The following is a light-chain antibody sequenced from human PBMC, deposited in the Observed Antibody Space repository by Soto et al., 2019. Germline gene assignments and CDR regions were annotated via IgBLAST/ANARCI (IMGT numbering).Light chain of an antibody. Sequence: DIQMTQSPCTLSASVGDIVTITCRASQSISSWLAWYQQKPGKAPKLLIYDASSLESGVPSRFSGSGSGTEFTLTISSLQPDDFATYYCQQYNSYSRTFGQGTKVDIK. CDR3: QQYNSYSRT. V-gene: IGKV1-5*01. CDR1: QSISSW. J-gene: IGKJ1*01. CDR2: DAS.